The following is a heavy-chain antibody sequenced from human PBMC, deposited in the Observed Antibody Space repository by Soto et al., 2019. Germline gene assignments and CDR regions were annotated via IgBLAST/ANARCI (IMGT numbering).Heavy chain of an antibody. D-gene: IGHD1-26*01. CDR1: GGSFSGYY. CDR2: INHSGST. V-gene: IGHV4-34*01. J-gene: IGHJ5*02. CDR3: ARGPRGNNGFVP. Sequence: SETLSLTCTVYGGSFSGYYWSWIRQPPGKGLEWIGEINHSGSTNYNPSLKSRVTISVDTSKNQFSLKLSSVTAADTAVYYCARGPRGNNGFVPWGQGTLVNVSS.